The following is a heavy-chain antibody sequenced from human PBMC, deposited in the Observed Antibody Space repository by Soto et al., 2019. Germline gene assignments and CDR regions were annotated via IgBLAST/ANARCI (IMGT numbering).Heavy chain of an antibody. V-gene: IGHV3-23*01. Sequence: GGFLRLSCAASGFTFSSYAMSWVRQAPGKGLEWVSAISGSGGSTYYADSVKGRFTISRDNSKNTLYLQMNSLRAEDTAVYYCAKDLGYSSGWYPFDYWGQGTLVTVSS. CDR1: GFTFSSYA. J-gene: IGHJ4*02. CDR3: AKDLGYSSGWYPFDY. CDR2: ISGSGGST. D-gene: IGHD6-19*01.